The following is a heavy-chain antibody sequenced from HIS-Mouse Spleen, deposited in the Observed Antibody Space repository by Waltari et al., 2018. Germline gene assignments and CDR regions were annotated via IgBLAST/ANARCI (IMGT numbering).Heavy chain of an antibody. CDR2: IYYSGST. V-gene: IGHV4-39*07. D-gene: IGHD6-13*01. J-gene: IGHJ2*01. Sequence: QLQLQESGPGLVKPSETLSLTCTVSGGPISSRSAYWGWIRQPPGKGLEWIGSIYYSGSTYYNPSLKSRVTISVDTSKNQFSLKLSSVTAADTAVYYCAREIPYSSSWYDWYFDLWGRGTLVTVSS. CDR3: AREIPYSSSWYDWYFDL. CDR1: GGPISSRSAY.